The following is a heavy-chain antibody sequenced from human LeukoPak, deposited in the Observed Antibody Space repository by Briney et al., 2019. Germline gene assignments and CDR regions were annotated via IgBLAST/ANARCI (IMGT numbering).Heavy chain of an antibody. J-gene: IGHJ4*02. CDR1: GGRLNSYA. Sequence: GASVKVSCKASGGRLNSYAMSWVRQAPGQGLEWMGGIIPIFGTVKYAQKFQGRVTITADESTSTAYLDLSSLRSDDTAVYFCARGLRGSNMWYGDVWGQGTLVTVSS. CDR3: ARGLRGSNMWYGDV. V-gene: IGHV1-69*13. D-gene: IGHD3-10*01. CDR2: IIPIFGTV.